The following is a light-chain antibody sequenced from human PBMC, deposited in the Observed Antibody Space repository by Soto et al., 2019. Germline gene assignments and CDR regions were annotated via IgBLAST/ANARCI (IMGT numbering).Light chain of an antibody. V-gene: IGLV1-44*01. CDR1: SSNIGSNT. J-gene: IGLJ3*02. CDR3: AAWDDSLNGWV. CDR2: SNN. Sequence: QSFLTQPPSASGTPGRRVTISCSGSSSNIGSNTVNWYQHLPGTAPKLLIYSNNQRPSGVPDRFSGSQSGTSASLAISGLQSEDEADYCCAAWDDSLNGWVFGGGTKVTVL.